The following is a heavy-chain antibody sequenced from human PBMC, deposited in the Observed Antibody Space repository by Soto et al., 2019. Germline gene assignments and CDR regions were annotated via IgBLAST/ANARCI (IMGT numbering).Heavy chain of an antibody. Sequence: GGSLRLSCTASGFTFSGFWMYWVRQAPGKGLVWVSRVNLDGSRPTFADSVKGRFTISRDNAKNTLYLQMNNLRAEDTAVYYCVRANGYLNSHLDSWGQGTLVTVSS. J-gene: IGHJ4*02. CDR2: VNLDGSRP. CDR3: VRANGYLNSHLDS. CDR1: GFTFSGFW. D-gene: IGHD5-18*01. V-gene: IGHV3-74*01.